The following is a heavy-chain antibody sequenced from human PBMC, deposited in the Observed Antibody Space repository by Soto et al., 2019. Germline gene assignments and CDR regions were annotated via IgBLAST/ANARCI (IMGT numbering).Heavy chain of an antibody. CDR2: ISYDGSNK. D-gene: IGHD5-12*01. CDR1: GFTFSSYA. CDR3: ARDLTWGVVPTTGGGMDV. V-gene: IGHV3-30-3*01. J-gene: IGHJ6*02. Sequence: LRLSCAASGFTFSSYAMHWVRQAPGKGLEWVAVISYDGSNKYYADSVKGRFTISRDNSKNTLYLQMNSLRAEDTAVYYCARDLTWGVVPTTGGGMDVWGPGTTGTVSS.